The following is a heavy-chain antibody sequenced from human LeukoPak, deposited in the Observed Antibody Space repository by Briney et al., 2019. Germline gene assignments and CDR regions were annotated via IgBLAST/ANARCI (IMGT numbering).Heavy chain of an antibody. V-gene: IGHV1-3*01. CDR3: ARDDDYGDYDYFDY. J-gene: IGHJ4*02. Sequence: ASVKVSCKASGYTFTSYAMHWVRQAPGQRLEWMGWINAGNGNTKYSQKFQGRVTITRDTSASTAYVEPSSLRSEDTAVYYCARDDDYGDYDYFDYWGQGTLVTVSS. D-gene: IGHD4-17*01. CDR2: INAGNGNT. CDR1: GYTFTSYA.